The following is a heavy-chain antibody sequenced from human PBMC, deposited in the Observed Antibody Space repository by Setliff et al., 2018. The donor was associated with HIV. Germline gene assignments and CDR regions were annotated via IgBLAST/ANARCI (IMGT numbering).Heavy chain of an antibody. V-gene: IGHV3-30*04. D-gene: IGHD3-3*01. CDR3: VKDVVKFWSGSGALDF. CDR2: VSYGGTNT. J-gene: IGHJ4*02. CDR1: GFTFSSYA. Sequence: GGSLRLSCAASGFTFSSYAMHWVRQAPGKGLEWVAAVSYGGTNTYYADSVKGRFIISRDDSESTLFLQMNSLRVDDTAVYYCVKDVVKFWSGSGALDFWGPGTLVTVSS.